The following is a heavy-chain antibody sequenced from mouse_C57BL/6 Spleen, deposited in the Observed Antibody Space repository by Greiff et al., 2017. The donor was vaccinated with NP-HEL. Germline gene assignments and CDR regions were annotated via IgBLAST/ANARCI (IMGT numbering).Heavy chain of an antibody. V-gene: IGHV1-80*01. J-gene: IGHJ3*01. D-gene: IGHD2-3*01. CDR3: ARSGDGYYAWFAY. CDR1: GYAFSSYW. CDR2: IYPGDGDT. Sequence: QVQLKESGAELVKPGASVKISCKASGYAFSSYWMNWVKQRPGKGLEWIGQIYPGDGDTNYNGKFKGKATLTADKSSSTAYMQLSSLTSEDSAVYFCARSGDGYYAWFAYWGQGTLVTVSA.